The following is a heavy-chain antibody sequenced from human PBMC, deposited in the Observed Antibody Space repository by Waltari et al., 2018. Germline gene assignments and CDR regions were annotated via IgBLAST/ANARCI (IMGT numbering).Heavy chain of an antibody. Sequence: EVHLTQSGAEVKKPGATVKISCKASGYSFTDQFLHLVRQAPGKGPAWIGRVDPEDGETTLAEKFEGRVTITADTSTDTAYMDLSRLRSEDTALYYCMTLPIFGLVIKNYWGQGTLVTVSS. CDR3: MTLPIFGLVIKNY. CDR2: VDPEDGET. D-gene: IGHD3-3*01. V-gene: IGHV1-69-2*01. CDR1: GYSFTDQF. J-gene: IGHJ1*01.